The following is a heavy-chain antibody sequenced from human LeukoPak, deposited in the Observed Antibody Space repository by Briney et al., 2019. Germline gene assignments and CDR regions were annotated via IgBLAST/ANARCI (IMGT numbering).Heavy chain of an antibody. D-gene: IGHD3-10*02. CDR1: GLSFSSYG. Sequence: GGSLRLSCAASGLSFSSYGMHWVRQAPSKGLEWVAFIQYDGSNKFYADSVKGRFTISRDNAKNSLYLQMNSLRAEDTAVYYCAELGITMIGGVWGKGTTVTISS. V-gene: IGHV3-30*12. J-gene: IGHJ6*04. CDR3: AELGITMIGGV. CDR2: IQYDGSNK.